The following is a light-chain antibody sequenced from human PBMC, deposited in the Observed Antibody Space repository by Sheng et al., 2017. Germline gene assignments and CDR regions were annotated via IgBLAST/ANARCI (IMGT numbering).Light chain of an antibody. Sequence: SYELTQPPSVSVSPGQTASITCSGDKLGDKYACWYQQKPGQSPVLVIYQDSKRPSGIPERFSGSNSGNTATLTISGTQAMDEADYYCQAWDSSNNRYDFGTGTKVTVL. CDR2: QDS. CDR3: QAWDSSNNRYD. CDR1: KLGDKY. J-gene: IGLJ1*01. V-gene: IGLV3-1*01.